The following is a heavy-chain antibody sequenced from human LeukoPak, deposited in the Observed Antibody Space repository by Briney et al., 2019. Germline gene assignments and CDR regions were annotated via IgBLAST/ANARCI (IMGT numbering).Heavy chain of an antibody. CDR2: INPNSGGT. Sequence: ASVKVSCKASGYTFTGYYMHRVRQAPGQGLEWMGWINPNSGGTNYAQKFQGRVTMTRDTSISTAYMELSRLRSDDTAVYYCARDFGSGDYRNDYWGQGTLVTVSS. D-gene: IGHD4-17*01. V-gene: IGHV1-2*02. J-gene: IGHJ4*02. CDR1: GYTFTGYY. CDR3: ARDFGSGDYRNDY.